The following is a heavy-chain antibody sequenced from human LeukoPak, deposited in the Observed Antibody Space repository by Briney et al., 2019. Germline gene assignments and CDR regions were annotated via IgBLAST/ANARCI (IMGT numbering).Heavy chain of an antibody. V-gene: IGHV4-34*01. CDR1: GGSFSGYY. D-gene: IGHD6-6*01. CDR3: ARVDSSSLFDY. Sequence: SSETLSLTCAVYGGSFSGYYWSWIRQPPGKGLEWIGEINHSGSTNYNPSLKSRVTISVDRSKNQFSLKLSSVTAADTAVYYCARVDSSSLFDYWGQGTLVTVSS. CDR2: INHSGST. J-gene: IGHJ4*02.